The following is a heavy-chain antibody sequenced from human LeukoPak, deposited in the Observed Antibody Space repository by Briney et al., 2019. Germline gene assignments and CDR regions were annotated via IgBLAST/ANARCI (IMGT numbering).Heavy chain of an antibody. V-gene: IGHV4-59*12. D-gene: IGHD6-13*01. CDR3: ARVYSSSWYREYGWFDP. CDR1: GGSISSYY. J-gene: IGHJ5*02. CDR2: IYYSGST. Sequence: SETLSLTCTVSGGSISSYYWSWIRQPPGKGLEWIGYIYYSGSTNYNPSLKSRVTISVDTSKNQFSLKLSSVTAADTAVYYCARVYSSSWYREYGWFDPWGQGTLVTVSS.